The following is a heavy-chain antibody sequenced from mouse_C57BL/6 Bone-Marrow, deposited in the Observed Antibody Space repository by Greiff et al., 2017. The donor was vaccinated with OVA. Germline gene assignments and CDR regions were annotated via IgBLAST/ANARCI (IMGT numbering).Heavy chain of an antibody. J-gene: IGHJ3*01. CDR1: GYTFTSYG. D-gene: IGHD1-1*01. Sequence: VQLQQSGAELARPGASVKLSCKASGYTFTSYGISWVKQRTGQGLEWIGEIYPRSGNTYYNEKVKGKATLTADKSSSTAYMELRSLTSEDSAVYFCARSHYFGSSRFAYWGQGTLVTVSA. CDR2: IYPRSGNT. CDR3: ARSHYFGSSRFAY. V-gene: IGHV1-81*01.